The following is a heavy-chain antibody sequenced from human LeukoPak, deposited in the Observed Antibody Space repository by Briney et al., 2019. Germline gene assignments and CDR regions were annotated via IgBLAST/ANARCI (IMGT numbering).Heavy chain of an antibody. Sequence: GASVNVSCKVSGYTLTELSMHWVRQAPGKGLEWMGGFDPEDGETIYAQKFQGRVTMTEDTSTDTAYMELSSLRSEDTAVYYCATARYYYDSSGYYPYFDYWGQGTLVTVSS. CDR3: ATARYYYDSSGYYPYFDY. D-gene: IGHD3-22*01. CDR2: FDPEDGET. CDR1: GYTLTELS. V-gene: IGHV1-24*01. J-gene: IGHJ4*02.